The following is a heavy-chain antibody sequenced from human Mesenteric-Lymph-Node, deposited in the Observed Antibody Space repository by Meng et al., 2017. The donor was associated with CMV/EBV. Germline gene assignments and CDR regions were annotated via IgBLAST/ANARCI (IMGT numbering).Heavy chain of an antibody. Sequence: SETLSLTCIVSGGSISSSSYYWGWIRQPPGKGLEWIGSIYYSGSTYYNSSLKSRVTISVDTSKNQLSLKLSSVTAADTAVYYCVGLPYDRSGYGYFDYWGQGTLVTVSS. CDR3: VGLPYDRSGYGYFDY. CDR2: IYYSGST. CDR1: GGSISSSSYY. V-gene: IGHV4-39*01. D-gene: IGHD3-22*01. J-gene: IGHJ4*02.